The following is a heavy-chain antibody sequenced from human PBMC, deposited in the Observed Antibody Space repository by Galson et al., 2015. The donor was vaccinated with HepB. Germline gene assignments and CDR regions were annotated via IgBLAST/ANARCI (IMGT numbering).Heavy chain of an antibody. J-gene: IGHJ4*02. D-gene: IGHD1-1*01. CDR1: GFTFSDFA. CDR3: ARYNGNLAAFDY. V-gene: IGHV3-23*01. Sequence: SLRLSCAASGFTFSDFAMVWVRQAPGVGLEWVSTCGSGNIKYYADSVKGRLTISRDNSRNTLYLQMNSLRAEDTAVYYCARYNGNLAAFDYWGQGTLVTVSS. CDR2: CGSGNIK.